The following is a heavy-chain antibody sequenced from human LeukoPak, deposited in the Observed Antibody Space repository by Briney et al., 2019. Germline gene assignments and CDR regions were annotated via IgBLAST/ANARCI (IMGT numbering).Heavy chain of an antibody. Sequence: TGGSLRLSCAASGFTFSSYAMSWVRQAPGKGLEWVSAISGSGGSTYYADSVKGRFTISRDNSKNTLYLQMNSLRAEDTAVYYCAKDLGITMIVVVTPFDYWGQGTLVTVSS. CDR3: AKDLGITMIVVVTPFDY. CDR1: GFTFSSYA. CDR2: ISGSGGST. V-gene: IGHV3-23*01. J-gene: IGHJ4*02. D-gene: IGHD3-22*01.